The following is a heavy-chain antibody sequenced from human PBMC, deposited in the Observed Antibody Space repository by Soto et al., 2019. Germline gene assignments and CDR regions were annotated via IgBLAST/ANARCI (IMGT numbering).Heavy chain of an antibody. CDR3: VRGRRGYSSSWYDY. CDR2: INHSGST. CDR1: TGSFSGYS. D-gene: IGHD6-13*01. J-gene: IGHJ4*02. Sequence: SETLSLTCAVYTGSFSGYSWSWIRQPPGKGLEWIGEINHSGSTNYNPSLKSRVTISVDTSKNQFSLKLSSVTAADTAVYYCVRGRRGYSSSWYDYWGQGTLVTVSS. V-gene: IGHV4-34*01.